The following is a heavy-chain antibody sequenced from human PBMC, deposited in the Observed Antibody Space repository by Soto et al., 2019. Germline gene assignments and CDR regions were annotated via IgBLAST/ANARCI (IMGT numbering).Heavy chain of an antibody. V-gene: IGHV4-59*01. CDR3: ASMSSTSCYYY. J-gene: IGHJ4*02. CDR2: IYYSGST. Sequence: SETLSLTCTVSGGSISSYYWSWIRQPPGKGLEWIGYIYYSGSTNYNPSLKSRVTISVDTSKNQFSLKLSSVTAADTAVYYCASMSSTSCYYYWGQGILVTVSS. CDR1: GGSISSYY. D-gene: IGHD2-2*01.